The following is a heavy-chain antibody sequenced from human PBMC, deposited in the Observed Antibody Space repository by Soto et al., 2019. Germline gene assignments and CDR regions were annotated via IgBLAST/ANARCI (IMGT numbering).Heavy chain of an antibody. V-gene: IGHV4-59*01. J-gene: IGHJ4*02. CDR2: IYYSGST. Sequence: SETLSLTCTVSGGSISSYYWSWIRQPPGKGLEWIGYIYYSGSTNYNPSLKSRVTISVDTSKNQFSLKLSSVTAADTAVYYCARSPINYYDSSGYYLIGYFDYWGQGTLVTVSS. D-gene: IGHD3-22*01. CDR3: ARSPINYYDSSGYYLIGYFDY. CDR1: GGSISSYY.